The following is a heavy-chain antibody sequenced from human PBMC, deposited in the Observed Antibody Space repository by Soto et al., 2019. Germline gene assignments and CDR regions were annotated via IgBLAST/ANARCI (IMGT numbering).Heavy chain of an antibody. CDR1: GYTFTSYA. D-gene: IGHD3-3*01. Sequence: GASVKVSCKASGYTFTSYAMHWVRQAPGQRLEWMGWINAGNGNTKYSQKFQGRVTITRDTSASTAYMELSSLRSEDTAVYYCARDPQRGFWSGYYTYYYYYGMDVCGQGTTVTVSS. CDR2: INAGNGNT. J-gene: IGHJ6*02. V-gene: IGHV1-3*01. CDR3: ARDPQRGFWSGYYTYYYYYGMDV.